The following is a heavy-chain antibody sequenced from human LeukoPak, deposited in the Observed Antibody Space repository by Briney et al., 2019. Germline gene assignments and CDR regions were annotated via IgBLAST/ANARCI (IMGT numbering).Heavy chain of an antibody. CDR3: AKHKYSSSWYYFEY. J-gene: IGHJ4*02. Sequence: PGRSLRLSCAASGFTFSSYGMHWVRQAPGKGLEWVAFIRYDGSNKYYADSVKGRFTISRDNSKNTLYLQMNSLRAEDTAVYYCAKHKYSSSWYYFEYWGQGTLVTVSS. V-gene: IGHV3-30*02. CDR1: GFTFSSYG. D-gene: IGHD6-13*01. CDR2: IRYDGSNK.